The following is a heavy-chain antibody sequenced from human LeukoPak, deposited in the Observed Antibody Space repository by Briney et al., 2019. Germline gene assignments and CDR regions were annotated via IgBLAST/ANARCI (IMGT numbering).Heavy chain of an antibody. CDR3: ARNPNWNYEGSWFDP. J-gene: IGHJ5*02. V-gene: IGHV4-61*02. Sequence: SETLSLTCTVSGGSLSSGSDYWSWIRQPAGRGLECIGRIYTSGSTNYNPSLKSRATLPVDTSKNQFSLKLSSVTAADTAVYYCARNPNWNYEGSWFDPWGQGTLVTVSS. CDR1: GGSLSSGSDY. D-gene: IGHD1-7*01. CDR2: IYTSGST.